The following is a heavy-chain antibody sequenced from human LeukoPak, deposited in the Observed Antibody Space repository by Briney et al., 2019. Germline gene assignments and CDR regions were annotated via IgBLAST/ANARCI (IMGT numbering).Heavy chain of an antibody. CDR2: IYTSGST. J-gene: IGHJ6*03. CDR1: GGSISSYH. CDR3: SRSSVGDLYFYYHYMEL. Sequence: SETLSLTCTVSGGSISSYHWNWIRQPAGKGLEWIGRIYTSGSTNYNPSLKSRVSMSLDTSKNQFSLRLSSVTAADTAVYYFSRSSVGDLYFYYHYMELWGKGTTVTVSS. D-gene: IGHD1-26*01. V-gene: IGHV4-4*07.